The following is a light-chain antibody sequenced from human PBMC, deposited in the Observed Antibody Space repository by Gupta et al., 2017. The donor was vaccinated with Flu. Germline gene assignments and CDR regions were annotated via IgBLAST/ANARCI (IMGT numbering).Light chain of an antibody. CDR2: DAS. V-gene: IGKV3-11*01. J-gene: IGKJ3*01. CDR3: QRLVNSPPFT. Sequence: ASLSLSPGERATLSCRASQSISSYLAWYKQKPGRAPRLLIYDASNRDTGIPARFNGSGPGKVLPLTISSRELEDFAVYYCQRLVNSPPFTFGRGTRVDIK. CDR1: QSISSY.